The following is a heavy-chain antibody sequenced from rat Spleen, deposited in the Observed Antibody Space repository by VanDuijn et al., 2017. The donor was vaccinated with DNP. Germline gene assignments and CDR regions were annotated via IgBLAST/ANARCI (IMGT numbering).Heavy chain of an antibody. V-gene: IGHV2-41*01. Sequence: QVQLKESGPGLVQPSQTLSLTCTVSGFSLTKYGISWVRQPPGKGLEWMGLIGNTGGTRYNAVFKSRLSISKDTSKSQVFLKMNSLQTEDTATYYCARSPESSYIYFPWAYWGQGTLVIVSS. CDR3: ARSPESSYIYFPWAY. J-gene: IGHJ3*01. CDR2: IGNTGGT. CDR1: GFSLTKYG. D-gene: IGHD1-2*01.